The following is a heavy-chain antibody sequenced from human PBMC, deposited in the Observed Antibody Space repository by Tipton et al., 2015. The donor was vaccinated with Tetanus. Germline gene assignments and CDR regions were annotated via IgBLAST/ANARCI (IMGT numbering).Heavy chain of an antibody. Sequence: TLSLTCSVSRGPISSYYWSWIRQPAGKGLEWLGHISNGNPDYAPSLKSRLTLSVDMSRNELSLELRSVTAADTGVYYCARGITDGYNRWLDYWGQGTLVAVSP. CDR2: ISNGNP. CDR3: ARGITDGYNRWLDY. CDR1: RGPISSYY. J-gene: IGHJ4*02. D-gene: IGHD5-24*01. V-gene: IGHV4-4*07.